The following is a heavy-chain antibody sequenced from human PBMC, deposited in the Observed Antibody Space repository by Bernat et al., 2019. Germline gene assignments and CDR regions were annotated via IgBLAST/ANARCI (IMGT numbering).Heavy chain of an antibody. J-gene: IGHJ3*02. CDR2: IYPGDSDT. CDR3: ARLGIAVAGIANPGAFDI. V-gene: IGHV5-51*01. CDR1: GYSFTSYW. D-gene: IGHD6-19*01. Sequence: EVQLVQSGAEVKKPGESLKISCKGSGYSFTSYWTGWVRQMPGKGLEWMGIIYPGDSDTRYSPSFQDNVTISADKSIITAYLQWSSLKASDTAMYYCARLGIAVAGIANPGAFDIWGQGTMVTVSS.